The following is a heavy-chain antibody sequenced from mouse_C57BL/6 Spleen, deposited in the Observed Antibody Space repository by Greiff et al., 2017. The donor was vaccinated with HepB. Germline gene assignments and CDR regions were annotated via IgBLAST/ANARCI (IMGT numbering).Heavy chain of an antibody. V-gene: IGHV1-9*01. D-gene: IGHD1-1*01. CDR3: ARSSPQCITTDWYFDV. J-gene: IGHJ1*03. Sequence: VQLQQSGAELMKPGASVKLSCKATGYTFTGYWIEWVKQRPGHGLEWIGEILPGSGSTNYNEKFKGKATFTADTSSNTAYMQLSSLTTEDSAIYYCARSSPQCITTDWYFDVWGTGTTVTVSS. CDR2: ILPGSGST. CDR1: GYTFTGYW.